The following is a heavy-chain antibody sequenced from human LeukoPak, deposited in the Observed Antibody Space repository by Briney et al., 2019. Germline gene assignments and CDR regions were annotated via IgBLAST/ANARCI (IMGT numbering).Heavy chain of an antibody. J-gene: IGHJ6*02. V-gene: IGHV3-7*03. CDR2: INHNGNVN. Sequence: GGSLRLSCAASGFTFSRYWMNWAREAPGEGVEWVARINHNGNVNYYVASVKRRFTISKDNATNSLYLQMSNLRAEDTAVYFCARGGGLDVWGQGATVIVSS. D-gene: IGHD3-16*01. CDR3: ARGGGLDV. CDR1: GFTFSRYW.